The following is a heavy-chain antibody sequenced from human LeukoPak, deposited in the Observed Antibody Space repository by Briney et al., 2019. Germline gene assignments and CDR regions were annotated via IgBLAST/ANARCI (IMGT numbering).Heavy chain of an antibody. J-gene: IGHJ3*02. CDR1: GGSINSGGYY. CDR3: ARDYDSSGLDAFDI. V-gene: IGHV4-31*03. Sequence: SETLFLSCTVSGGSINSGGYYWSWIRQHPGKGMEWIGYIYYSGSTYYNPSLKSRVTISVDTSKNQFSLKLSSVTAADTAVYYCARDYDSSGLDAFDIWGQGTMVTVSS. CDR2: IYYSGST. D-gene: IGHD3-22*01.